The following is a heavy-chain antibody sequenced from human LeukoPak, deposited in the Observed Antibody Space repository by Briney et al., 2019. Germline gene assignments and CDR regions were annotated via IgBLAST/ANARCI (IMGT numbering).Heavy chain of an antibody. J-gene: IGHJ4*02. CDR2: VRYDGSQK. CDR1: GFTFSSYD. Sequence: GGSLRLSCAASGFTFSSYDMYWFRQAPGKVLDWVAFVRYDGSQKYYADSVKGRFTLSRDNSKNTLYLQMNSLRAEDTAVFYCAKGGARLHSYYFDYWGQGTLVTVSS. CDR3: AKGGARLHSYYFDY. D-gene: IGHD1-26*01. V-gene: IGHV3-30*02.